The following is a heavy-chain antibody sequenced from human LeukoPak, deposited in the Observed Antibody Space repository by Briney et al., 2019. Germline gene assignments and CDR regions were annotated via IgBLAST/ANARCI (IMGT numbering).Heavy chain of an antibody. CDR2: IYTSGNT. CDR3: ARLHYGDALH. Sequence: SQTLSLTCTVSGGSISSGSYYWSWIRQPAGKGLEWIGRIYTSGNTKYNPSLKSRVTISVDKSKNQFSLKLSSVTAADTAVYYCARLHYGDALHWGQGTLVTVSS. CDR1: GGSISSGSYY. D-gene: IGHD4-17*01. V-gene: IGHV4-61*02. J-gene: IGHJ4*02.